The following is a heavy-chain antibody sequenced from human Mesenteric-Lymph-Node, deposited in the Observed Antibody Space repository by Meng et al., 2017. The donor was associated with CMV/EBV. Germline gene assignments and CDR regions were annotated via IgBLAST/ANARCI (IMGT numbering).Heavy chain of an antibody. J-gene: IGHJ3*02. D-gene: IGHD2-2*01. CDR2: IANDGNKQ. CDR1: GFNFKSYA. CDR3: AKKGPYCSSSSCPPDTFDI. V-gene: IGHV3-30-3*02. Sequence: GGSLRLSCAASGFNFKSYAMHWVRQAPGKGLEWVAVIANDGNKQYYADSVKGRFTISRDNSKNTLDLQMNSLRAEDTAVYYCAKKGPYCSSSSCPPDTFDIWGQGTMVTVSS.